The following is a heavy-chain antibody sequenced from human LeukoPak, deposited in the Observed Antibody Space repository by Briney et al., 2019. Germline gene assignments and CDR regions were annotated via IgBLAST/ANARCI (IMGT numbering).Heavy chain of an antibody. CDR3: ARGGYSTY. CDR2: IYYSGST. CDR1: GGSISSSSYY. Sequence: SETLSLTCTVSGGSISSSSYYWGWIRQPPGKGLEWIGSIYYSGSTYYNPSLKSRVTISVDTSKNQFSLKLSSVTAADTAVYYCARGGYSTYWGQGTLVTVSS. V-gene: IGHV4-39*07. J-gene: IGHJ4*02. D-gene: IGHD4-11*01.